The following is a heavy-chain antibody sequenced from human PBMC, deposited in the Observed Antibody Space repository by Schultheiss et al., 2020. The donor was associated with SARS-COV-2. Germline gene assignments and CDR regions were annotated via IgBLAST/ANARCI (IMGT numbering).Heavy chain of an antibody. Sequence: GGSLRLSCTASEFSFGNARMSWVRQAPGKGLEWVGRMKSNSEAGTTDYAAPVKGRFTISRDDSKNTLYLQMNSLKTEDTAVYYCVTDYLRGKFYFDNWGQGTLVTVSS. D-gene: IGHD5-24*01. CDR3: VTDYLRGKFYFDN. CDR2: MKSNSEAGTT. J-gene: IGHJ4*02. CDR1: EFSFGNAR. V-gene: IGHV3-15*01.